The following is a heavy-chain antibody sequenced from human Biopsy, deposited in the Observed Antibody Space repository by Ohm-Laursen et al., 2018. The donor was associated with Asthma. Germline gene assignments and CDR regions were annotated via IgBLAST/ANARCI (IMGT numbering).Heavy chain of an antibody. D-gene: IGHD6-19*01. Sequence: SVKVSCKAPGGTFSNFAISWVRQAPGQVLEWLGGIKTVFGTTNYAQKIQGRVTVTADESTSTAYMEVTSLRFEDTAIYYCARCQVGYSSGWSLLLKKIYYSGMDVWGQGTAVTVSS. CDR2: IKTVFGTT. J-gene: IGHJ6*02. CDR3: ARCQVGYSSGWSLLLKKIYYSGMDV. CDR1: GGTFSNFA. V-gene: IGHV1-69*13.